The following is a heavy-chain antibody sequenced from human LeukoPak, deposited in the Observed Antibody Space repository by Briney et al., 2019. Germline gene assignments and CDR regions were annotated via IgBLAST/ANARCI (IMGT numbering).Heavy chain of an antibody. CDR2: IGTAGDP. Sequence: GGSLRLSCAASGFTFSSYDMHWVRQATGKGLEWVSAIGTAGDPYYPGSVKGRFTISRENAKNSLYLQMNSLRAGDTAVYYCARSVTYYYGSGSYWYFDLWGRGTLATVSS. V-gene: IGHV3-13*05. CDR3: ARSVTYYYGSGSYWYFDL. CDR1: GFTFSSYD. J-gene: IGHJ2*01. D-gene: IGHD3-10*01.